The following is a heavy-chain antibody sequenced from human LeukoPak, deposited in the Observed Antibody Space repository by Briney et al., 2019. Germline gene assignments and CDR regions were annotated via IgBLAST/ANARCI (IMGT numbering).Heavy chain of an antibody. CDR2: IDPSDSYT. CDR1: GYSFTSYW. Sequence: GESLKISCKGSGYSFTSYWISWVRQMPGKGLEWMGRIDPSDSYTNYSPSFQGHVTISADKSISTAYLQWSSLKASDTAMYYCARHGVGPPPTPYNWFDPWGQGTLVTVSS. D-gene: IGHD1-26*01. J-gene: IGHJ5*02. CDR3: ARHGVGPPPTPYNWFDP. V-gene: IGHV5-10-1*01.